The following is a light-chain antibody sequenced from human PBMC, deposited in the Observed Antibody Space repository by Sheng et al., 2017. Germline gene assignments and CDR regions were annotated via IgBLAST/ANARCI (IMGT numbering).Light chain of an antibody. J-gene: IGLJ3*02. V-gene: IGLV1-44*01. CDR2: SNN. CDR1: RSNIGSYT. CDR3: ALWDDSLNGWV. Sequence: QSVVTQPPSASGAPGQRVTISCSGSRSNIGSYTVNWYQQIPGTAPKLLMYSNNQRPSGVPDRFSGSKSGTSASLAISGLQSEDEADYYCALWDDSLNGWVFGGGTKLTVL.